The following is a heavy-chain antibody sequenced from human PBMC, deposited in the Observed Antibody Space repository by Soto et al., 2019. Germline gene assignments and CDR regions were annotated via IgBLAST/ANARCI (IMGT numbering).Heavy chain of an antibody. V-gene: IGHV1-46*01. Sequence: VQLLESGAEVKRPGASVKVSCKASGYTFTTYYMHWVRQAPGQGLEWLGIINPNGGSTTYAQKFQGRVTMTRDTSTSTVYLELSSLRSEDTAVYYCARAGYCSGGTCFHGNCDYWGQGTLVTVSA. CDR3: ARAGYCSGGTCFHGNCDY. CDR1: GYTFTTYY. D-gene: IGHD2-15*01. J-gene: IGHJ4*02. CDR2: INPNGGST.